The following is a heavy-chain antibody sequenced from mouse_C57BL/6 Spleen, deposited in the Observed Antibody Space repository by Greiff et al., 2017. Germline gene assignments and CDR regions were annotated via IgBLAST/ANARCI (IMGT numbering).Heavy chain of an antibody. D-gene: IGHD1-1*01. CDR2: IYPSDSET. V-gene: IGHV1-61*01. CDR3: ARGNYYGSKGTDY. J-gene: IGHJ2*01. Sequence: VQLKQPGAELVRPGSSVKLSCKASGYTFTSYWMDWVKQRPGQGLEWIGNIYPSDSETHYNQKFKDKATLTVDKSSSTAYMQLSSLTSEDSAVYYCARGNYYGSKGTDYWGQGTTLTVSS. CDR1: GYTFTSYW.